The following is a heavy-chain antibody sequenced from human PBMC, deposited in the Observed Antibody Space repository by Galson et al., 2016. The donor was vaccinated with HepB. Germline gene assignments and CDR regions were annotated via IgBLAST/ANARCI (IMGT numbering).Heavy chain of an antibody. J-gene: IGHJ4*02. CDR2: INPRDGST. V-gene: IGHV1-46*01. D-gene: IGHD3-10*01. Sequence: SVKVSCKASGYTFSAYYIHWVRQAPGQGLEWMGKINPRDGSTSDAQEFLGRVTMTRDRSKTTVYMELSNLKSDDTAVYYCARGTGTGGYFDYWGQGTLVTVSS. CDR1: GYTFSAYY. CDR3: ARGTGTGGYFDY.